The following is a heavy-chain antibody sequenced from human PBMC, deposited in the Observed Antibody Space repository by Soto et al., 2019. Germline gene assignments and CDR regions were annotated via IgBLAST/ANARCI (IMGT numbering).Heavy chain of an antibody. CDR1: GFTFSSYS. J-gene: IGHJ4*02. CDR2: ISSSSSTI. D-gene: IGHD6-19*01. CDR3: ARDLAVAALDY. Sequence: EVPLVESGGGLVQPGGSLRLSCAASGFTFSSYSMNWVRQAPGKGLEWVSYISSSSSTIYYADAVKGRFTISRDNDKNSLYLQMNSLRAEDTAVYYCARDLAVAALDYWGQGTLVTVSS. V-gene: IGHV3-48*01.